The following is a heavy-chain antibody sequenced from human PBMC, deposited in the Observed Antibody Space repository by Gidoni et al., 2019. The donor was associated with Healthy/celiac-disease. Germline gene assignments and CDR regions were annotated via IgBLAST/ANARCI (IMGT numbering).Heavy chain of an antibody. J-gene: IGHJ3*02. CDR1: GFTFSSYW. D-gene: IGHD1-20*01. CDR3: ALTGTHVSGAFDI. Sequence: EVQLVESGGGLVQPGGSLRLSCAASGFTFSSYWMSWVRQAPGKGLEWVANIKQDGSEKYYVDSVKGRFTISRDNAKNSLYLQMNSLRAEDTAVYYCALTGTHVSGAFDIWGQGTMVTVSS. CDR2: IKQDGSEK. V-gene: IGHV3-7*01.